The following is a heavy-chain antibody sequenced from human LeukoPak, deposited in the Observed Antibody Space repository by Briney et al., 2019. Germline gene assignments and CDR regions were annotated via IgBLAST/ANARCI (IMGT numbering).Heavy chain of an antibody. V-gene: IGHV4-59*01. J-gene: IGHJ5*02. D-gene: IGHD2-2*01. Sequence: SETLSLTCTVSGGSISSYYWSWIRQPPGKGLEWIGYIYYSGSTNYNPSLKSRVTISVDTSKNQFSLKLSSVTAADTAVYYCARSENHVVPAAIWFDPRGQGTLVTVSS. CDR3: ARSENHVVPAAIWFDP. CDR2: IYYSGST. CDR1: GGSISSYY.